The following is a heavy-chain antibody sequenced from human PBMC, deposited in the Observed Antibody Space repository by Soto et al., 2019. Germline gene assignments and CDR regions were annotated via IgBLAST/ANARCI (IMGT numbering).Heavy chain of an antibody. V-gene: IGHV3-30-3*01. CDR1: GFTFSSYA. Sequence: QVQLVESGGGVVQPGRSLRLSCAASGFTFSSYAMHWVRQAPGKGLEWVAVISYVGSNKYYADSVKGRFTISRDNSKNTLYLQMNSLRAEDTAVYYCARYIVVVTATYAFDIWGQGTMVTVSS. D-gene: IGHD2-21*02. J-gene: IGHJ3*02. CDR3: ARYIVVVTATYAFDI. CDR2: ISYVGSNK.